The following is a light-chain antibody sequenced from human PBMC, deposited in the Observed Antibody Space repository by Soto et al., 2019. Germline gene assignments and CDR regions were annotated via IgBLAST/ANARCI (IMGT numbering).Light chain of an antibody. CDR2: EVS. J-gene: IGLJ2*01. CDR3: CSLTRSATLV. Sequence: QSALTQPASVSGSPGQAITISCTGSSSDVGGFNYVSWYQQHPGNAPELLIYEVSNRPSGVSGRFSASKSGNTASLTISGLQAEDEADYYCCSLTRSATLVFAGGTKLTVL. CDR1: SSDVGGFNY. V-gene: IGLV2-14*03.